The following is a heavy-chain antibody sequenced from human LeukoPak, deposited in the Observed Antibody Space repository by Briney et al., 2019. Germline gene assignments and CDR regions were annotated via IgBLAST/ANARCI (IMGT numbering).Heavy chain of an antibody. CDR3: ARDLRVEDAFDI. CDR1: GFTFSNYG. J-gene: IGHJ3*02. CDR2: ISHSGSDT. D-gene: IGHD3-3*01. Sequence: GGSLRLSCAASGFTFSNYGMSWVRQAPGKGLEWVSAISHSGSDTYYADSVKGRFTISRDNSKNTLYLQMNSLRAEDTAVYYCARDLRVEDAFDIWGQGTMVTVSS. V-gene: IGHV3-23*01.